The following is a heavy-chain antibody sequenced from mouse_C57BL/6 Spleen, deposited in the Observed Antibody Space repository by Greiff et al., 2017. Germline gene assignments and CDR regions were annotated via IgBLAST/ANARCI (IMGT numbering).Heavy chain of an antibody. V-gene: IGHV5-17*01. D-gene: IGHD2-3*01. CDR1: GFTFSDYG. J-gene: IGHJ3*01. CDR2: ISSGSSTI. Sequence: EVKLVESGGGLVKPGGSLKLSCAASGFTFSDYGMHWVRQAPETGLEWVAYISSGSSTIYYADTVKGRFTISRDNAKNTLFLQMTSLRSEDTAMYYCARPGMISIDDGYPFAYWGQGTLVTVSA. CDR3: ARPGMISIDDGYPFAY.